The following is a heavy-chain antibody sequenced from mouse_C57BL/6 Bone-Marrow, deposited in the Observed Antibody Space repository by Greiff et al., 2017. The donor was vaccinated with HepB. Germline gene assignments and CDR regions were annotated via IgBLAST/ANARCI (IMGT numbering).Heavy chain of an antibody. CDR1: GFTFSSYG. CDR2: ISSGGSYT. V-gene: IGHV5-6*01. CDR3: ARRDDYDEEGHYYAMDY. Sequence: EVQLQQSGGDLVKPGGSLKLSCAASGFTFSSYGMSWVRQTPDKRLEWVATISSGGSYTYYPDSVKGRFTISRDNAKNTLYLQMSSLKSEDTAMYYCARRDDYDEEGHYYAMDYWGQGTSVTVSS. J-gene: IGHJ4*01. D-gene: IGHD2-4*01.